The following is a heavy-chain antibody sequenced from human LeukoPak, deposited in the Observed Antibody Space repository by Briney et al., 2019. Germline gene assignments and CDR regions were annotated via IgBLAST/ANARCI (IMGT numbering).Heavy chain of an antibody. CDR3: ARDRSGYSYGLHY. V-gene: IGHV4-39*07. CDR2: IYYSGST. CDR1: GGSISSSSYY. D-gene: IGHD5-18*01. Sequence: SETLSLTCTVSGGSISSSSYYWGWIRQPPGKGLEWIGSIYYSGSTYYNPSLKSRVTISVDTSKNQFSLKLSSVTAADTAVYYCARDRSGYSYGLHYWGQGTLVTVSS. J-gene: IGHJ4*02.